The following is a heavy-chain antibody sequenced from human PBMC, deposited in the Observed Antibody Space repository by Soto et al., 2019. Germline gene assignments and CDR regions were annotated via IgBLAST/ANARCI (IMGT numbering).Heavy chain of an antibody. CDR3: ARFSGGSYNTYYFYYGMDV. J-gene: IGHJ6*02. Sequence: LVKVSCKASVYTFTSYGISWVRQAPGQGLDWMGWISAYNGNTKYAQDLQGTVTMTTDTSTSTAYMELRSLRSDDTAMYYCARFSGGSYNTYYFYYGMDVWGQGTTVTASS. V-gene: IGHV1-18*04. CDR1: VYTFTSYG. D-gene: IGHD2-15*01. CDR2: ISAYNGNT.